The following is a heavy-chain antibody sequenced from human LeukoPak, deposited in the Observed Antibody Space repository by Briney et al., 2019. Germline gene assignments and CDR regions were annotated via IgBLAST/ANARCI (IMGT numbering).Heavy chain of an antibody. CDR2: IQHDGNKK. CDR3: VKDNPLDY. V-gene: IGHV3-30*02. J-gene: IGHJ4*02. CDR1: GFTLSDYG. Sequence: GGSLRLSCGASGFTLSDYGMLWVRQAPGKGLDWVAFIQHDGNKKFYADSVKGRFTISRDNSKNTLYLYVNSLRPDDSAVYYCVKDNPLDYWGQGTLVIVSS.